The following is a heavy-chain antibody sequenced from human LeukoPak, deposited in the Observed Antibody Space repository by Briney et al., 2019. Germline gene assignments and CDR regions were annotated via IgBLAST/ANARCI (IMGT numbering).Heavy chain of an antibody. CDR2: IYSGGST. J-gene: IGHJ4*02. CDR3: ARDRGYTYGFSYYFDD. Sequence: GGSLRLSCAASGFTFSSYAMSWVRQAPGKGLEWVSVIYSGGSTFYADTVKGRFTISRDNSKNILYLQMNSLRAEDTAVYYCARDRGYTYGFSYYFDDWGQGTLVTVSS. V-gene: IGHV3-66*01. D-gene: IGHD5-18*01. CDR1: GFTFSSYA.